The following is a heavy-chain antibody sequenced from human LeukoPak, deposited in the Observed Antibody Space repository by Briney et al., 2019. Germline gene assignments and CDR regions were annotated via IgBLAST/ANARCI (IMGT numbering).Heavy chain of an antibody. CDR2: IYYSGTT. V-gene: IGHV4-59*08. D-gene: IGHD6-19*01. J-gene: IGHJ4*02. Sequence: SSETLSLTCTVSGGSISSYYWSWIRQPPGKGLEWIGYIYYSGTTNYNPSLKSRVTISVDTSKNQFSLKLSSVTAADTAVYYCARQPPSGWSLYDYWGQGTLVTVSS. CDR3: ARQPPSGWSLYDY. CDR1: GGSISSYY.